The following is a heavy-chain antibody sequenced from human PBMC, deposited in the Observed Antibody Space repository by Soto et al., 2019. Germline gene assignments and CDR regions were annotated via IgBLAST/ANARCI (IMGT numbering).Heavy chain of an antibody. Sequence: EVQLVESGGGLIQPGGSLRLSCAASGFTVSSNYMSWVRQAPGKGLEWVSVIYSGGSTYYADSVKGRFTISRDNSKNTLYRQMNRLRAEDTAVYYCARVAVVVAATDYYYGMDVWGQGTTVTVSS. CDR3: ARVAVVVAATDYYYGMDV. V-gene: IGHV3-53*01. CDR1: GFTVSSNY. J-gene: IGHJ6*02. CDR2: IYSGGST. D-gene: IGHD2-15*01.